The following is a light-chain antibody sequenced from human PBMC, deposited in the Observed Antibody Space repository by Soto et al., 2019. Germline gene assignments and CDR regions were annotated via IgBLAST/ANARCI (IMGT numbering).Light chain of an antibody. Sequence: QSALTQPASVSGSPGQSITVSCIGTSGDIGTYNLVSWYQQYPGKAPKLMIFEVNKRPSGVSNRFSGSKSGNTASLTISGLQAEDEADYYCSSYTTSSTRVFGGGTKLTVL. CDR1: SGDIGTYNL. J-gene: IGLJ2*01. CDR2: EVN. CDR3: SSYTTSSTRV. V-gene: IGLV2-14*02.